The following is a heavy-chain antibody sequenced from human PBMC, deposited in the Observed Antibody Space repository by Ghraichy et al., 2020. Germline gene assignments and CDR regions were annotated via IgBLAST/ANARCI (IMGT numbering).Heavy chain of an antibody. V-gene: IGHV3-48*02. CDR2: ISSSSSTI. J-gene: IGHJ5*02. Sequence: GSLNISCAASGFTFSSYSMNWVRQAPGKGLEWVSYISSSSSTIYYADSVKGRFTISRDNAKNSLYLQMNSLRDEDTAVYYCARGAVLRYFDWFGYNWFDPWGQGTLVTVSS. CDR1: GFTFSSYS. D-gene: IGHD3-9*01. CDR3: ARGAVLRYFDWFGYNWFDP.